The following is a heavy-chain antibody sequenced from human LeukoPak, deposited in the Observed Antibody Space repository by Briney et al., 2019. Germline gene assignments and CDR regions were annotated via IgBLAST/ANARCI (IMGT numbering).Heavy chain of an antibody. CDR1: GGSFSGYY. Sequence: PSETLSLTCAVSGGSFSGYYWSWIRQPPGKGLEWIGEINHSGSTNYNPSLKSRVTISVDTSKNQFSLKLSSVTAADTAVYYCARGPDGSGSHFDYWGQGTLVTVSS. D-gene: IGHD3-10*01. J-gene: IGHJ4*02. V-gene: IGHV4-34*01. CDR3: ARGPDGSGSHFDY. CDR2: INHSGST.